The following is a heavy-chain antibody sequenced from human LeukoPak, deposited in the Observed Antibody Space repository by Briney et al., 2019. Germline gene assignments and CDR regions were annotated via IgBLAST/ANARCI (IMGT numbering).Heavy chain of an antibody. CDR1: GFTFSSCG. J-gene: IGHJ6*02. CDR2: IWYDGSNK. CDR3: AREGYYYGMDV. V-gene: IGHV3-33*01. Sequence: PGRSLRLSCAASGFTFSSCGMHWVRQAPGKGLEWVAVIWYDGSNKYYADSVKGRFTISRDNSKNTLYLQMNSLRAEDTAVYYCAREGYYYGMDVWGQGTTVTVSS.